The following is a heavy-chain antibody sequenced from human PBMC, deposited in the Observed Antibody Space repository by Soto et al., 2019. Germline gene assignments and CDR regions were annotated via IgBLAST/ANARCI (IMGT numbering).Heavy chain of an antibody. J-gene: IGHJ4*02. CDR2: ISAYNGNT. D-gene: IGHD2-15*01. Sequence: EASVKVSFKGSGYTLSRYGIRWVGQAPGKGFEWMGWISAYNGNTNYAQKLQGRVTMTTDTSTSTAYMELRSLRSDDTAVYYCAREGSGGSCYSCYYFDYWGQGTLVTVSS. CDR1: GYTLSRYG. CDR3: AREGSGGSCYSCYYFDY. V-gene: IGHV1-18*01.